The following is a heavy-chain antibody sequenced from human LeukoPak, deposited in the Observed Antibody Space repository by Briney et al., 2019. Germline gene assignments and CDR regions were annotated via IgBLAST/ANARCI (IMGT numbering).Heavy chain of an antibody. Sequence: GASVKVSCKASGYTFTSYDINWVRQATGQGLEWMGWMNPNSGNTGYAQKFQGRVTMTRDTSTSTVYMELSSLRSEDTAVYYCARGAGSGKGYGSSYGMDVWGQGTTVTVSS. V-gene: IGHV1-8*01. D-gene: IGHD3-10*01. J-gene: IGHJ6*02. CDR3: ARGAGSGKGYGSSYGMDV. CDR2: MNPNSGNT. CDR1: GYTFTSYD.